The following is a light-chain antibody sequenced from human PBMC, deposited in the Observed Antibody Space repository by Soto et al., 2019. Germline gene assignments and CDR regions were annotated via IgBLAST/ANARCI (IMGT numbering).Light chain of an antibody. CDR3: QSYDSSLRGRV. V-gene: IGLV1-40*01. Sequence: QSVLTQPPSVSGAPGQXXTISCTGSSSNIGAGYDVHWYQQLPGTAPKLLIYGNSNRPSGVPDRFSGSKSGTSASLAITGLQAEDEADYYCQSYDSSLRGRVFGGGTKLTVL. J-gene: IGLJ3*02. CDR1: SSNIGAGYD. CDR2: GNS.